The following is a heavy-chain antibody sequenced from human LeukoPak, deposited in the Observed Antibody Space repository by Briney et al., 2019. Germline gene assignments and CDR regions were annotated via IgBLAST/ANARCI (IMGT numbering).Heavy chain of an antibody. Sequence: GRSLRLSCAASGFTFSNYGMHWVRQAPGKGLEWVALIWYDGSNKYYADSVKGRLTISRDNSKNTLYLQMNSLRAEDTAVYYCARSSEWELLYDYWGQGTLVTVSS. D-gene: IGHD1-26*01. CDR3: ARSSEWELLYDY. CDR1: GFTFSNYG. CDR2: IWYDGSNK. J-gene: IGHJ4*02. V-gene: IGHV3-33*01.